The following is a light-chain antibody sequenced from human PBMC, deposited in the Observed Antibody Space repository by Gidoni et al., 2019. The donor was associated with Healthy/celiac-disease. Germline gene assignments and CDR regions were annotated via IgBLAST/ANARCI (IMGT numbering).Light chain of an antibody. CDR1: QSVSSN. CDR3: QQYNNWTPDT. Sequence: DIVMTQPPATLSVSPGERATLSCRASQSVSSNLAWYQQKPGQGPRRLIYGASTRATGNPARFSGSGSGTEFTLTISSLQYEDFAVDYCQQYNNWTPDTFGQGTKLEIK. J-gene: IGKJ2*01. CDR2: GAS. V-gene: IGKV3-15*01.